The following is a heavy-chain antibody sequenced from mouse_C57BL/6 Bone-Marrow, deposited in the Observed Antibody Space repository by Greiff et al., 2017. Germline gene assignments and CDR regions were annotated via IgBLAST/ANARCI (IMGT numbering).Heavy chain of an antibody. D-gene: IGHD2-12*01. J-gene: IGHJ3*01. CDR3: ASLRRTTAWFAY. CDR2: IWTGGGT. CDR1: GFSLTSYA. Sequence: VQRVESGPGLVAPSQSLSITCTVSGFSLTSYAISWVRQPPGKGLEWLGVIWTGGGTNYNSALKSRLSICTDNSKSQVFLKMNSLQTEDTARYYCASLRRTTAWFAYWGQGTLVTVSA. V-gene: IGHV2-9-1*01.